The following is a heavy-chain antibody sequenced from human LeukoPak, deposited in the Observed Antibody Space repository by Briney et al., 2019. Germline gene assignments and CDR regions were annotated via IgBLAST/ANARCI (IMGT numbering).Heavy chain of an antibody. CDR3: ATGFYDSSGHNWFDP. V-gene: IGHV3-66*01. D-gene: IGHD3-22*01. Sequence: GGSLRLSCAASGFTVSSNYMSWVRQAPGKGLEWVSVIYSGGSTYYADSVKGRFTISRDNSKNTLYLQMNSLRAEDTAVYYCATGFYDSSGHNWFDPWAREPWSPSPQ. CDR2: IYSGGST. J-gene: IGHJ5*02. CDR1: GFTVSSNY.